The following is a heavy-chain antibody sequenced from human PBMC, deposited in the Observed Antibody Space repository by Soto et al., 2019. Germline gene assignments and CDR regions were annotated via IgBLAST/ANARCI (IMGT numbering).Heavy chain of an antibody. D-gene: IGHD3-3*01. J-gene: IGHJ5*02. CDR3: ARDSRGYDFWSGYYTYGFDP. CDR2: IKQDGSEK. CDR1: GFTFSSYW. V-gene: IGHV3-7*01. Sequence: GESLKISCAASGFTFSSYWMSWVRQAPGKGLEWVANIKQDGSEKYYVDSVKGRFTISRDNAKNSLYLQMNSLRAEDTAVYYCARDSRGYDFWSGYYTYGFDPWGQGTLVTVSS.